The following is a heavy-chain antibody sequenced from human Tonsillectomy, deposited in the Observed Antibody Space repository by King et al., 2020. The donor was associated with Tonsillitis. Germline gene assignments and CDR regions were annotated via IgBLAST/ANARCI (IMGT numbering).Heavy chain of an antibody. V-gene: IGHV3-53*01. CDR3: ARLGGEYSGYEIFDY. CDR2: IYSGGST. J-gene: IGHJ4*02. CDR1: GFTVSSNY. D-gene: IGHD5-12*01. Sequence: VQLVESGGGLIQPGGSLRLSCAASGFTVSSNYMSWVRQAPGKGLEWVSVIYSGGSTYYADSVKGRFTISRDNSKNTLYLQMNSLRAEDTAVYYCARLGGEYSGYEIFDYWGQGTLVTVSS.